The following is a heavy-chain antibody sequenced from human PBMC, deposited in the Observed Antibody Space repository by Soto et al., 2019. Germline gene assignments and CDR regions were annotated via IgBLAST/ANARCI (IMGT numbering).Heavy chain of an antibody. J-gene: IGHJ5*02. Sequence: ASVKVSCKASGYTFTSYGISWVRQAPGQGLEWMGWISAYNGNTNYAQKLQGRVTMTTDTSTSTAYMELRSLRSDDTAVYYCARAFHRVIITSRLDPWGQGTLVTVSS. D-gene: IGHD3-10*01. CDR3: ARAFHRVIITSRLDP. CDR2: ISAYNGNT. V-gene: IGHV1-18*01. CDR1: GYTFTSYG.